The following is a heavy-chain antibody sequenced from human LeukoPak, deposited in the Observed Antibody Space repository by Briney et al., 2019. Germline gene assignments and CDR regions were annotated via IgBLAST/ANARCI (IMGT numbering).Heavy chain of an antibody. CDR2: NDYSGDA. J-gene: IGHJ4*02. D-gene: IGHD3-16*01. CDR3: AGRIGRGFYDYLDY. V-gene: IGHV4-59*08. CDR1: GCPITSYY. Sequence: AETLSLTCTVSGCPITSYYRSWMRQPPGEGLEWVGYNDYSGDADYNPSLSSRGSISLDTPKNDFSLRLSSMTPADTAVYYCAGRIGRGFYDYLDYWGQGALVIVSS.